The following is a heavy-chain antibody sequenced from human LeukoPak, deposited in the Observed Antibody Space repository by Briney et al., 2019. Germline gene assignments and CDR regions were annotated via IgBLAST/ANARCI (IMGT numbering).Heavy chain of an antibody. V-gene: IGHV4-34*01. Sequence: PSETLSLTCAVYGGSLSGYYWSWIRQPPGKGLEWIGEINHSGSTNYNPSLKSRVTISVDTSKNQFSLKLSSVTAADTAVYYCASPTSETTDDAFDIWGQGTMVTVSS. CDR1: GGSLSGYY. J-gene: IGHJ3*02. D-gene: IGHD4-17*01. CDR2: INHSGST. CDR3: ASPTSETTDDAFDI.